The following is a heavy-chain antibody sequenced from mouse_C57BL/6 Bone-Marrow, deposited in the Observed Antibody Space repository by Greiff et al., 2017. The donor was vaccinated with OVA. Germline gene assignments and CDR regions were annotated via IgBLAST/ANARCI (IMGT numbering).Heavy chain of an antibody. Sequence: EVKLVESGGGLVQPGGSLKLSCAASGFTFSDYGMAWVRQAPRKGPEWVAFISNLAYSIYYADTVTGRFTISRENAKNTLYLEMSHLKSEDTAMYYCARGDGSHFDYWGQGTTLTVSS. V-gene: IGHV5-15*04. D-gene: IGHD2-3*01. CDR2: ISNLAYSI. J-gene: IGHJ2*01. CDR3: ARGDGSHFDY. CDR1: GFTFSDYG.